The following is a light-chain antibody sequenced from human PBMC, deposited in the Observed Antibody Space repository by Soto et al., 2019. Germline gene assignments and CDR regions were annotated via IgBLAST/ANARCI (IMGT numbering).Light chain of an antibody. CDR1: SSNIGAGKD. J-gene: IGLJ2*01. Sequence: QAVVTQPPSVSGAPGQRVTISCTGSSSNIGAGKDVHWYQQLPGTAPKILIYGNTNRPSGVPDRFSGSKSGTSASLAITGLQAEDEGDYYCQSYDSSLSGSVFGGGTKLTVL. V-gene: IGLV1-40*01. CDR2: GNT. CDR3: QSYDSSLSGSV.